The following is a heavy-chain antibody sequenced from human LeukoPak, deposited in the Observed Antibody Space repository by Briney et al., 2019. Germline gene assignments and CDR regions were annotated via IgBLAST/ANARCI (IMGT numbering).Heavy chain of an antibody. D-gene: IGHD6-13*01. CDR1: GGPVSSYH. V-gene: IGHV4-59*08. CDR3: ARRGIAAAGSFDY. J-gene: IGHJ4*02. CDR2: IYYSGST. Sequence: PSETLSLTCTVSGGPVSSYHWSWIRQPPGKGLKWIGYIYYSGSTNYNPSLKSRVTISVDTSKNQFSLKLSSVTAADTAVYYCARRGIAAAGSFDYWGQGTLVTVSS.